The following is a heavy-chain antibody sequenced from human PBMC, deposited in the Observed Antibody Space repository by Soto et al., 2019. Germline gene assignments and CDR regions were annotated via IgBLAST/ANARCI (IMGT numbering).Heavy chain of an antibody. CDR3: GRDWATFFSGNYDY. Sequence: GGSLRLSCAASGFTFSSYSMNWVRQAPGKGLEWVSSISSSSSYIYYADSVKGRFTISRDNAKNSLYLQMNSLRAEDTAVYYCGRDWATFFSGNYDYGGQGPRVPVS. D-gene: IGHD1-26*01. CDR1: GFTFSSYS. J-gene: IGHJ4*02. CDR2: ISSSSSYI. V-gene: IGHV3-21*01.